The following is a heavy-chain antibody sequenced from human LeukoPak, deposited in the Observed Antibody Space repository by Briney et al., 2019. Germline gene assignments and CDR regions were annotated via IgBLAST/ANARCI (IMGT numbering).Heavy chain of an antibody. V-gene: IGHV3-21*01. CDR2: ISSSSNYI. D-gene: IGHD1-26*01. Sequence: GGSLRLSCAASVFTFSSYSMNWVREAPGKGLECVSCISSSSNYIYYADSVKGRFTITRDNAKNSLYLQMNSLRAEDTALYYCARDGGGSYVDYWGQGTLVTVSS. CDR1: VFTFSSYS. J-gene: IGHJ4*02. CDR3: ARDGGGSYVDY.